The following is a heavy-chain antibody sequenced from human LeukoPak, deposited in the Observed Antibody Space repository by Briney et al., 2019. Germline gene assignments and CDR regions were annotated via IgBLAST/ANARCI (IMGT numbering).Heavy chain of an antibody. CDR3: ARERITMIVVVWGAFDY. V-gene: IGHV3-74*01. D-gene: IGHD3-22*01. CDR2: INSDGSST. CDR1: GFTEPGYTFSSYW. J-gene: IGHJ4*02. Sequence: GGSLRLSCAASGFTEPGYTFSSYWMHWVRQAPGKGLVWVSRINSDGSSTSYADSVKGRFTISRDDAKNTLFLQMSSLRAEDTAVYYCARERITMIVVVWGAFDYWGQGTLVTVSS.